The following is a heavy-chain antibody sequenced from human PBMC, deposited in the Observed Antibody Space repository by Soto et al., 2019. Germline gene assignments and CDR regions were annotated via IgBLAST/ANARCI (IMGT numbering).Heavy chain of an antibody. CDR1: GFTFSSYA. J-gene: IGHJ4*02. CDR2: ISYDGSNK. CDR3: ARDHGSGSYYFDY. V-gene: IGHV3-30*04. Sequence: GGSLRLSCAASGFTFSSYAMHWVRQAPGKGLEWVAVISYDGSNKYYADSVKGRFTISRDNSKNTLYLQMNSLRAEDTAVYYCARDHGSGSYYFDYWGQGTLVTVSS. D-gene: IGHD3-10*01.